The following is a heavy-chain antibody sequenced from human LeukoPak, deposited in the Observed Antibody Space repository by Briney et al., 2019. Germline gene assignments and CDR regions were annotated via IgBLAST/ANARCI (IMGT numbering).Heavy chain of an antibody. CDR2: INPSSGGT. Sequence: ASVKVSCKASGYTFTGYYMHWVRQAPGQGLEWMGRINPSSGGTNYAQKFQGRVTMTRDTSISTAYMELSRLRSDDTAVYYCARGGYGSRPNQYCFDYWGQGTLVTVSS. V-gene: IGHV1-2*06. J-gene: IGHJ4*02. D-gene: IGHD3-10*01. CDR1: GYTFTGYY. CDR3: ARGGYGSRPNQYCFDY.